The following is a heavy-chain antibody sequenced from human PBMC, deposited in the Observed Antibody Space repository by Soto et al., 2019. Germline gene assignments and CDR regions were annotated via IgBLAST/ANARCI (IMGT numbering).Heavy chain of an antibody. CDR3: AKGSAMSRNYYFDY. Sequence: GSLRLSCAASGFTFSSYAMSWVRQTPGKGLEWVSTISGSGGNTCYADSVKGRFTISRDNSKNTLYLQVNSLRAEDTAVYYCAKGSAMSRNYYFDYWAQGTLVTVSS. J-gene: IGHJ4*02. V-gene: IGHV3-23*01. CDR1: GFTFSSYA. CDR2: ISGSGGNT. D-gene: IGHD5-18*01.